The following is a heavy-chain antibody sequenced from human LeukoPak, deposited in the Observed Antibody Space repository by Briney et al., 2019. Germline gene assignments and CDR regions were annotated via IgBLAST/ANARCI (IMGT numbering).Heavy chain of an antibody. D-gene: IGHD6-19*01. V-gene: IGHV3-53*05. CDR1: GFTVSSNY. CDR3: AKGKQWLVLFDYGMDV. CDR2: IYSGGST. J-gene: IGHJ6*02. Sequence: HAGGSLRLSCAASGFTVSSNYMSWVRQAPGKGLEWVSVIYSGGSTYYADSVKGRFTISRDNSKNTLYLQMNSLRAEDTALYYCAKGKQWLVLFDYGMDVWGQGTTVSVSS.